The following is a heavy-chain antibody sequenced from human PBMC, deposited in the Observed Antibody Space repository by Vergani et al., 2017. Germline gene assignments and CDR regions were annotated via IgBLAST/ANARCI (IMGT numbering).Heavy chain of an antibody. CDR2: IYWDDDK. CDR1: GFSLSTSGVG. Sequence: QITLKEPGPTLVKPTQTLTLTCTFSGFSLSTSGVGVGWIRQPPGKALEWLALIYWDDDKRYSPSLKSRLTITKDTSKNQVVLTMTNMDPVDTATYYCAHRRPGPGYDAFDIWGQGTMVTVSS. V-gene: IGHV2-5*02. D-gene: IGHD6-25*01. CDR3: AHRRPGPGYDAFDI. J-gene: IGHJ3*02.